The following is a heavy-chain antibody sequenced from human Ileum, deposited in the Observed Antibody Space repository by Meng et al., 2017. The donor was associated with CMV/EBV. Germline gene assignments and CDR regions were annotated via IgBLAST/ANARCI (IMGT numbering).Heavy chain of an antibody. J-gene: IGHJ5*02. CDR3: ARWGSGMSPTADWFDP. CDR1: GDSMNVYF. D-gene: IGHD2-15*01. V-gene: IGHV4-4*07. Sequence: VHLQPPGPRLAQPSAPLSLSITVAGDSMNVYFWTWIRQPAGKGLEWIGRIYSNGATNYNPSLQSRVTMSIDTSKNQFSLKVTSVTAADTAVYYCARWGSGMSPTADWFDPWGQGTLVTVPS. CDR2: IYSNGAT.